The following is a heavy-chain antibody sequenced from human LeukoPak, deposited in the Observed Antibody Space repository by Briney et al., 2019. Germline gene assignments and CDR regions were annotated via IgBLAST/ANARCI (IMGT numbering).Heavy chain of an antibody. Sequence: GGSLRLSCAASGFTFSSYWMSWVRQAPGKGLEWVANIKQDGSEKYEMDSVKGRFTISRDNAKNTLYLQMNSLRAEDTAVYYCARDTYYDYVWGSYPEDYWGQGTLVTVSS. D-gene: IGHD3-16*01. J-gene: IGHJ4*02. CDR2: IKQDGSEK. CDR3: ARDTYYDYVWGSYPEDY. V-gene: IGHV3-7*01. CDR1: GFTFSSYW.